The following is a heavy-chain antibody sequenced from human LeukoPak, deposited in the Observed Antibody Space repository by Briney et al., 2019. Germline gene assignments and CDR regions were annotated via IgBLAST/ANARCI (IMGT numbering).Heavy chain of an antibody. CDR2: IYSGGST. Sequence: PGGSLRLSCAASGFTVSSNYMSWVRQAPGKGLEWVSVIYSGGSTYYADSVKGRFTISRDNSKNTLYLQMNSLRAEDTAVYYCARAARVVVVVAAGYYFDYWGQGTLVTVSS. CDR1: GFTVSSNY. V-gene: IGHV3-53*01. J-gene: IGHJ4*02. CDR3: ARAARVVVVVAAGYYFDY. D-gene: IGHD2-15*01.